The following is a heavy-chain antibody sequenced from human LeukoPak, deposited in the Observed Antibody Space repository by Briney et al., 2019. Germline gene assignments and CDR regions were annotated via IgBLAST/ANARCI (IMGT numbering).Heavy chain of an antibody. D-gene: IGHD6-19*01. CDR3: ARDSTTSGWYEVGY. CDR1: GFSVSTSY. Sequence: GGSLRLSCVASGFSVSTSYMTWVRQAPGMGLECVSVIADDGTTYYADSVKGRFTISRDNSKNIVFLQMDSLSAEDTAVYYCARDSTTSGWYEVGYWGQGTLVTVSS. CDR2: IADDGTT. J-gene: IGHJ4*02. V-gene: IGHV3-53*01.